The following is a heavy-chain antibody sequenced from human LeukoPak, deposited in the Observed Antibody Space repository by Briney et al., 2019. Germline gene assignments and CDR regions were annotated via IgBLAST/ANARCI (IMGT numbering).Heavy chain of an antibody. D-gene: IGHD5-18*01. J-gene: IGHJ4*02. V-gene: IGHV4-39*01. CDR1: GGSIGSSSAY. CDR2: IYYSKNT. Sequence: SETLSLTCTVSGGSIGSSSAYWGWIRQPPGKGLEWIGSIYYSKNTYYNPSLKSRVTISADTSKNQFSLTLGSVSATDTAVYYCVSPRGFSYGYFDYWGQGTLVTVSS. CDR3: VSPRGFSYGYFDY.